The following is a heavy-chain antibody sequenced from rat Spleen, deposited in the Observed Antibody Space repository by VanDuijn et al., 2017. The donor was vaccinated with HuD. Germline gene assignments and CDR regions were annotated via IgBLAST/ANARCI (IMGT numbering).Heavy chain of an antibody. J-gene: IGHJ3*01. CDR2: IRSGGST. Sequence: QVQLKETGPGLVQPTQTLSITCTVSGISLISYYIQWIRQTPGKGLEWMGFIRSGGSTEYNSEFKSRLSISRDTSRNQVFLKMNSLQTDDTAIYFCTRSYGGYSQHWFAYWGQGTLVTVSS. CDR1: GISLISYY. D-gene: IGHD1-11*01. V-gene: IGHV2-65*01. CDR3: TRSYGGYSQHWFAY.